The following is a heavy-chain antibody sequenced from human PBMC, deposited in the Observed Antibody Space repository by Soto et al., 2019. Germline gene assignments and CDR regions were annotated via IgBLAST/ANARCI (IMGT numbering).Heavy chain of an antibody. D-gene: IGHD2-8*01. CDR1: GFTFSSYA. Sequence: QVQLVESGGGVVQPGRSLRLSCAASGFTFSSYAMHWVRQAPGKGLEWVAVISYDGSNKYYADSVKGRFTISRDNSKNTLYLQMHSLRAEDTAVYYCARDACNCTNGVWYTGHYGMDVCGQGTTVTVPS. CDR3: ARDACNCTNGVWYTGHYGMDV. V-gene: IGHV3-30-3*01. J-gene: IGHJ6*02. CDR2: ISYDGSNK.